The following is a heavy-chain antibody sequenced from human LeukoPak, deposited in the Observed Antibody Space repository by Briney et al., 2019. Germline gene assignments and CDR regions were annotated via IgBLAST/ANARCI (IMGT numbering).Heavy chain of an antibody. Sequence: PGGSRRLSCTASGFSFGAYVMSWVRQAPGMGLEWVGLIRTKAYGGTTEYAASVKGRFTISRDDSKTIAYLQMNSLKTEDTAMYYCTRVGDGSGFFNYWGQGALVTVSS. CDR2: IRTKAYGGTT. V-gene: IGHV3-49*04. J-gene: IGHJ4*02. D-gene: IGHD3-22*01. CDR1: GFSFGAYV. CDR3: TRVGDGSGFFNY.